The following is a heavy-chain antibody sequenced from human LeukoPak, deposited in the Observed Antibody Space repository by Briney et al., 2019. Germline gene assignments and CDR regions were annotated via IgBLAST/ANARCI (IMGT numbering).Heavy chain of an antibody. J-gene: IGHJ4*02. Sequence: GGSLRLSCTASGFTFSSYSMNWVRQAPGKGLEYISAISHDGGTTYYTNSVKGRFTISRDNSKNTLYLQMGSLRAEDMAVYYCAASDYWGQGTLVTVSS. CDR2: ISHDGGTT. CDR3: AASDY. CDR1: GFTFSSYS. V-gene: IGHV3-64*01.